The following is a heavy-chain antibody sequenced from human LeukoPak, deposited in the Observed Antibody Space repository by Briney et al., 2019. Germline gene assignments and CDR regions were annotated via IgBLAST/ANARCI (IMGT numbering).Heavy chain of an antibody. CDR3: ARQVCRSTSRSLRGAFDI. CDR1: GDSIRNYY. CDR2: IYTNGSA. D-gene: IGHD2-2*01. Sequence: SETLSPTCTVSGDSIRNYYWTWIRQPPGKRLEWIGYIYTNGSANYNPSLESRVTFSIDASKTQFSLNLTSVTAADTAMYYCARQVCRSTSRSLRGAFDIWGQGTMVTVSS. J-gene: IGHJ3*02. V-gene: IGHV4-4*09.